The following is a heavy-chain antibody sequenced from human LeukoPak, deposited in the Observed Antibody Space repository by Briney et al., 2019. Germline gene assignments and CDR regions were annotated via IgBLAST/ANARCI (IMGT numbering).Heavy chain of an antibody. CDR3: AKGTSSSGCPRVQH. CDR2: IRYDGSNK. CDR1: GFTFSSYG. J-gene: IGHJ1*01. D-gene: IGHD6-19*01. V-gene: IGHV3-30*02. Sequence: PGGSLRLSCAASGFTFSSYGMHWVRQAPGKGLEWVAFIRYDGSNKYYADSVKGRFTISRDNSKNTLYLQMNSLRAEDTAVYYCAKGTSSSGCPRVQHWGEGTLVTVSS.